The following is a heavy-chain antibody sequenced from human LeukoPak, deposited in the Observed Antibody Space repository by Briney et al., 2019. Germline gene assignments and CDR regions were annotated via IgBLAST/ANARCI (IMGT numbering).Heavy chain of an antibody. CDR1: GFTFSSYW. Sequence: GGSLRLSCAASGFTFSSYWMHWVRQAPGKGLVWVSRINNDGSSTSYADSVKGRFTISRDNAKNTLYLQMNSLRAEDAAVYYCARPTKEGSSWYWWFDPWGQGTLVTVSS. CDR3: ARPTKEGSSWYWWFDP. CDR2: INNDGSST. J-gene: IGHJ5*02. D-gene: IGHD6-13*01. V-gene: IGHV3-74*01.